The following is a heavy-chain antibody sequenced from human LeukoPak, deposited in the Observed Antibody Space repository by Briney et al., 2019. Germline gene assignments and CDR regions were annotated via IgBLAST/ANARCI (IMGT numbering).Heavy chain of an antibody. D-gene: IGHD3-10*01. CDR2: INHSGST. CDR3: ARIPPSYYGSGSYVQH. CDR1: GGSFSGYY. V-gene: IGHV4-34*01. Sequence: SETLSLTCAVYGGSFSGYYWSWIRQPPGKGLEWIGEINHSGSTNYNPSLKSRVTISVDTSKNQFSLKLSSVTAADTAVYYCARIPPSYYGSGSYVQHWGQGTLVTVSS. J-gene: IGHJ1*01.